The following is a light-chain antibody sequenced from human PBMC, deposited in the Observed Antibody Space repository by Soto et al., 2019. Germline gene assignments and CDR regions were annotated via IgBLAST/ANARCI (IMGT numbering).Light chain of an antibody. CDR2: AAS. J-gene: IGKJ3*01. Sequence: DIQMTQSPTSLSASVGDRVTITCRASQGIRYFVAWYQQKPGKAPKLLIYAASTLQSGVPSRFSGSGSGTDFTLTLNSLQPEDVATYSCQKYSSVPVFGPGTKVEI. CDR3: QKYSSVPV. CDR1: QGIRYF. V-gene: IGKV1-27*01.